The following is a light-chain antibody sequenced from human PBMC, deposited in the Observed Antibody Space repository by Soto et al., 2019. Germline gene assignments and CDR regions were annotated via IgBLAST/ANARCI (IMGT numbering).Light chain of an antibody. CDR1: SSKIGSNT. J-gene: IGLJ1*01. Sequence: QSVLTQPPSASGTPGQRVTISCAGSSSKIGSNTVNWYQQLPGTAPKLLIYSNNQRPSGVPDRFSGSKSGTSASLAISGLQSEDEADYYCAAWDDSLNALYVFGTGTKVTVL. CDR2: SNN. CDR3: AAWDDSLNALYV. V-gene: IGLV1-44*01.